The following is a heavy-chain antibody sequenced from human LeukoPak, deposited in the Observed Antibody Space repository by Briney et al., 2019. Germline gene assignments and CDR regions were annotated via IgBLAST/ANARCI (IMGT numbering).Heavy chain of an antibody. CDR1: EFTFSSYA. CDR3: AKSGGVRFDP. J-gene: IGHJ5*02. V-gene: IGHV3-23*01. D-gene: IGHD3-16*01. Sequence: GGSLRLSCAASEFTFSSYAMSWVRQAPGKGLEWVSAISGRDGSTYYADSVKGRFTIPRDNSKNTLYLQMNSLRAEDTAVYYCAKSGGVRFDPWGQGTLVTVSS. CDR2: ISGRDGST.